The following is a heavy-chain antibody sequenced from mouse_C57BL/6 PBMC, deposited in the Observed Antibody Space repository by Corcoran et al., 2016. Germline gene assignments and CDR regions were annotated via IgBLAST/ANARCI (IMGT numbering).Heavy chain of an antibody. CDR2: IYPGDGDT. CDR1: GYAFSSYW. V-gene: IGHV1-80*01. Sequence: QVQLQQSGAELVKPGASVKISCKASGYAFSSYWMNWVKQRPGKGLEWIGQIYPGDGDTNYNGKFKGKATLTADKSSSTAYMQRSSLTSEDSAVYFCARAGTTVVGRAWFAYWGQGTLVTVSA. CDR3: ARAGTTVVGRAWFAY. D-gene: IGHD1-1*01. J-gene: IGHJ3*01.